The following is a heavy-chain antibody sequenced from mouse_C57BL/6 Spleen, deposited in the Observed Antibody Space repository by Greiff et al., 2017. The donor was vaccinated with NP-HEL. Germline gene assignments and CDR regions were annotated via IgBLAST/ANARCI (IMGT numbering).Heavy chain of an antibody. CDR1: GYSFTGYY. CDR3: ARAYHSWFAY. V-gene: IGHV1-42*01. Sequence: VQLQQSGPELVKPGASVKISCKASGYSFTGYYMNWVKQSPEKSLEWIGEINPSTGGTTYNQKFKAKATLTVDKSSSTAYMQIKSLTSEDSAVYYCARAYHSWFAYWGQGTLVTVSA. CDR2: INPSTGGT. J-gene: IGHJ3*01.